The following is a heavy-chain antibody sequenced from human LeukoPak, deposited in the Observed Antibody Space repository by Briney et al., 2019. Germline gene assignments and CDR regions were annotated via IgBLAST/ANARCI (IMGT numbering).Heavy chain of an antibody. V-gene: IGHV3-21*01. CDR2: ISSSSSYI. D-gene: IGHD6-19*01. Sequence: GGSLRLSCAASGFTFSSYSMNWVRQAPGKGLEWVSSISSSSSYIYYADSVKGRFTISRDNAKNSLYLQMNSLRAEDTAVYYCARTKVAVAGSFDYWGQGTLVTDSS. CDR3: ARTKVAVAGSFDY. J-gene: IGHJ4*02. CDR1: GFTFSSYS.